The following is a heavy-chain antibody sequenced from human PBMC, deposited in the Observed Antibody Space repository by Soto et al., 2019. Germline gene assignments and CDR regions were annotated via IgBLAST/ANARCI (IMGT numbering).Heavy chain of an antibody. D-gene: IGHD6-6*01. CDR2: IDPSDSYT. J-gene: IGHJ6*02. V-gene: IGHV5-10-1*01. Sequence: GESLKISCQGSGYSFTSYWISWVRQMPGKGLEWMGRIDPSDSYTNYSPSFQGHVTISADKSISTAYLQWSSLKASDTAMYYCARLIAARDYYYYGMDVWGQGTTVTVSS. CDR1: GYSFTSYW. CDR3: ARLIAARDYYYYGMDV.